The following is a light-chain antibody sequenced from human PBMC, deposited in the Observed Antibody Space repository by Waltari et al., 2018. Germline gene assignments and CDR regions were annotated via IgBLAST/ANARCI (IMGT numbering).Light chain of an antibody. CDR1: TIGSKN. Sequence: SYDLTQPHSVSVSPGQTAKITCGARTIGSKNVQWYQQRPPQAPVLVMYADNNRPSGIPDRFSGSNSGNTATLTISGVEAGDEADYYCQVWDDASKYVFGSGTKLTVL. J-gene: IGLJ6*01. V-gene: IGLV3-21*02. CDR3: QVWDDASKYV. CDR2: ADN.